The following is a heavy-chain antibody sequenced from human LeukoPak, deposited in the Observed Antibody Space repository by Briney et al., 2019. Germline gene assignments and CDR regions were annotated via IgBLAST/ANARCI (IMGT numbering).Heavy chain of an antibody. D-gene: IGHD6-13*01. CDR3: ALGGDGSSWYMDY. V-gene: IGHV3-23*01. J-gene: IGHJ4*02. CDR2: ISDSGGTT. CDR1: GFTFSSYA. Sequence: GGSLRLSCAASGFTFSSYAMSWVRQAPGKGLEWVSGISDSGGTTNYADSVKGRFTMSRDNSKNTLYLQLNSLRAEDTAVYYCALGGDGSSWYMDYWGQGTLVTVSS.